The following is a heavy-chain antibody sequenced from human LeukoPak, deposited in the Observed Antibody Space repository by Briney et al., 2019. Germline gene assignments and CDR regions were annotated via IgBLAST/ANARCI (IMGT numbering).Heavy chain of an antibody. J-gene: IGHJ4*02. CDR1: GYTFTGYY. CDR3: AREGGTAMLN. V-gene: IGHV1-2*02. CDR2: INPNSGGT. Sequence: ASVKVSCKASGYTFTGYYMHWVRQAPGQGLEWMGWINPNSGGTNYAQSFQGRVTMTRDTSITTAYMELRSLRSDDTAVYYCAREGGTAMLNWGQGTLVTVSS. D-gene: IGHD5-18*01.